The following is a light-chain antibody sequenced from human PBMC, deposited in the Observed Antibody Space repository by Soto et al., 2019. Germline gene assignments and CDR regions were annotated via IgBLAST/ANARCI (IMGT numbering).Light chain of an antibody. V-gene: IGKV1-39*01. J-gene: IGKJ1*01. CDR2: DAS. CDR3: QQCYSTPRT. Sequence: DIQMTQSPSSLSASVGDRVTITCRASQSISTYLNWYQQRPGKAPKLLIFDASSLQSGVPSRFSGSGSGTDFTLTINSLQPEDFATYYCQQCYSTPRTFGQGTKVEIK. CDR1: QSISTY.